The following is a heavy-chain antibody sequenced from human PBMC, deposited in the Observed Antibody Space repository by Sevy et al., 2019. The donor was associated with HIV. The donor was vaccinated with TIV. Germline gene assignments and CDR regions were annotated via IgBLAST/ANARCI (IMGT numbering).Heavy chain of an antibody. CDR2: INQDGSEI. CDR1: GISISSHW. J-gene: IGHJ6*02. V-gene: IGHV3-7*01. CDR3: ARAMGV. Sequence: GGSLRLSCVGSGISISSHWMNWLRQSPGKGLEWVANINQDGSEIYYVDSVKGRFTISRENAKNSGYLQMHSLRVEDSGVYYCARAMGVWGQRTTVTVSS.